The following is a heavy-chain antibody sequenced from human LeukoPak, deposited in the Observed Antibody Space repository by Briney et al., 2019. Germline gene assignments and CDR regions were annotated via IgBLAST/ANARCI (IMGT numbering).Heavy chain of an antibody. D-gene: IGHD2-2*01. Sequence: PGTSLRLSCTASGFNFGVYGMHWVRQAPGKGLEWVAVIWYDGSTKFYADSVKGRFAIPRDNSKNTLYLQMNSLRAEDTSVYYCAKAGCSSTSCSTSPYYYYGMDVWGQGTTVTVSS. CDR2: IWYDGSTK. CDR3: AKAGCSSTSCSTSPYYYYGMDV. J-gene: IGHJ6*02. CDR1: GFNFGVYG. V-gene: IGHV3-33*06.